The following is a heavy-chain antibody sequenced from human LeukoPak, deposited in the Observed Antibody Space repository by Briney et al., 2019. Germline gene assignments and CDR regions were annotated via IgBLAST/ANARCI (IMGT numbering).Heavy chain of an antibody. V-gene: IGHV3-48*03. CDR3: ARADYPDY. J-gene: IGHJ4*02. CDR2: IGTIGPKI. CDR1: GFIFSDFE. Sequence: PGGSLRLSCAAPGFIFSDFEMNWVRQAPGKGLEWVSYIGTIGPKIFYADSVKGRFTISRDNAKNSLHLQMSSLRVEDTGVYYCARADYPDYWGRGTLVTVSS.